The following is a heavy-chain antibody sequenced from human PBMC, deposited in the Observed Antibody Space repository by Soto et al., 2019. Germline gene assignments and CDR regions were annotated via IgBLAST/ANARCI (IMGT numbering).Heavy chain of an antibody. Sequence: GGSLRLSCAASGFTFSSYAMSWVRQAPGKGLEWVSGISASGGSTHYADSVKGRFTISRDNTKNMVYLQMNSLRVEDTAVYYCATVGKLGSWGQGALVTVSS. D-gene: IGHD1-26*01. CDR1: GFTFSSYA. CDR2: ISASGGST. V-gene: IGHV3-23*01. CDR3: ATVGKLGS. J-gene: IGHJ5*02.